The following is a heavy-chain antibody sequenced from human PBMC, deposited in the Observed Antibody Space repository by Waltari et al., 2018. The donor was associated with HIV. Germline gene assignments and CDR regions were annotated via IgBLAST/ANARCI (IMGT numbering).Heavy chain of an antibody. V-gene: IGHV1-2*02. Sequence: QVQLVQSGAEVKKPGASVKVSCKASGYTFTGYYMHWVRQAPGQGLEWMRWINPNSGGTNYAQKFQGRVTMTRDTSISTAYMELSRLRSDDTAVYYCARDRARKAGDYGDYHFDYWGQGTLVTVSS. CDR1: GYTFTGYY. J-gene: IGHJ4*02. CDR2: INPNSGGT. CDR3: ARDRARKAGDYGDYHFDY. D-gene: IGHD4-17*01.